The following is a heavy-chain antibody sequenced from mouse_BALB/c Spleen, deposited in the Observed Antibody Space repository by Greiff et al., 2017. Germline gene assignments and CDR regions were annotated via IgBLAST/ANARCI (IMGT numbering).Heavy chain of an antibody. CDR1: GYAFSSYW. J-gene: IGHJ2*01. CDR3: ARHEDFMTTVVEYYFDY. V-gene: IGHV1-80*01. CDR2: IYPGDGAT. D-gene: IGHD1-1*01. Sequence: QVQLQQSGAELVRPGSSVKISCKASGYAFSSYWMNWVKQRPGQGLEWIGQIYPGDGATNYNGQFTGKATLTADKSSSTAYMQLSSLTSEDSAVYFCARHEDFMTTVVEYYFDYWGQGTTLTVSS.